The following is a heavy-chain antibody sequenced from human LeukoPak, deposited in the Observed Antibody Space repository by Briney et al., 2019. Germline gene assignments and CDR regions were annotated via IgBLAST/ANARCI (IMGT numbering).Heavy chain of an antibody. CDR3: ARLYYYDSSGYYLDAFDI. V-gene: IGHV4-4*07. J-gene: IGHJ3*02. CDR1: GGSISSYY. Sequence: SETLSLTCTVSGGSISSYYWSWIRQPAGRGLEWIGRIYTSGSTNYNPSLKSRVTISVDTSKNQFSLKLSSVTAADTAVYYCARLYYYDSSGYYLDAFDIWGQGTMVTVSS. CDR2: IYTSGST. D-gene: IGHD3-22*01.